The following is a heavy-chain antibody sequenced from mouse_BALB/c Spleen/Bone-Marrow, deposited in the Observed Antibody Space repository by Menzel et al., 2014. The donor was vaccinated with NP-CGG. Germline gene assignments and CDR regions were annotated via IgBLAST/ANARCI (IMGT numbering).Heavy chain of an antibody. CDR2: ISSGGNYT. D-gene: IGHD1-1*01. CDR3: VRAYGSSYAMDY. V-gene: IGHV5-9-4*01. J-gene: IGHJ4*01. CDR1: GFTFSSYA. Sequence: DVMLVESGGGLVKPGGSLKLSCAASGFTFSSYAMSWVRQSPEKRLEWVAEISSGGNYTYYPDTVTGRFTISRDNAKNILYLEMSSLRSDDTAMYYCVRAYGSSYAMDYWGQGTSVTASS.